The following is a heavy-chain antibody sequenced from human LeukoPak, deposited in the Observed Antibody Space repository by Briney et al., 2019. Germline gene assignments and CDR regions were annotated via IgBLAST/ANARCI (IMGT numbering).Heavy chain of an antibody. CDR1: GGSISSYY. CDR2: IYYSGST. J-gene: IGHJ4*02. V-gene: IGHV4-59*01. CDR3: AREGDGYNSQSYFDY. Sequence: SETLSLTCTVSGGSISSYYWSWIRQPPGKGLEWIGYIYYSGSTNYNPSLKSRVTISVDTSKNQFSLKLSSVTAADTAVYYCAREGDGYNSQSYFDYWGQGTLVTVSS. D-gene: IGHD5-24*01.